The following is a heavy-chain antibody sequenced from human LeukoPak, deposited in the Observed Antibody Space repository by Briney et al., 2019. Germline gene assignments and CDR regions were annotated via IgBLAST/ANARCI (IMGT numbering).Heavy chain of an antibody. Sequence: GGSLRLSCAASGFTFSTYTMHWVHQAPGKGLEWVALISYDGSNKYYADSVKGRFTISRDNSKNTLYLQMSSLRAEDTAVYYCAGTVLNYYYGMDVWGQGTTVTVSS. CDR2: ISYDGSNK. CDR3: AGTVLNYYYGMDV. J-gene: IGHJ6*02. D-gene: IGHD4-17*01. V-gene: IGHV3-30-3*01. CDR1: GFTFSTYT.